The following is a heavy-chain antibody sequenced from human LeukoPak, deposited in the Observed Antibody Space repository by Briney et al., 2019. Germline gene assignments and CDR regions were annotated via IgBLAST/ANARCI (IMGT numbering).Heavy chain of an antibody. D-gene: IGHD2-2*01. CDR2: INPNSGGT. Sequence: GASVKVSCKASGYTFTGYYMHWVRQAPGQGLEWMGWINPNSGGTNYAQKFQGRVTMTRDTSISTAYMELSRLRSDDTAVYYRARVKQYQLLAFDPWGQGTLVTVSS. CDR1: GYTFTGYY. CDR3: ARVKQYQLLAFDP. J-gene: IGHJ5*02. V-gene: IGHV1-2*02.